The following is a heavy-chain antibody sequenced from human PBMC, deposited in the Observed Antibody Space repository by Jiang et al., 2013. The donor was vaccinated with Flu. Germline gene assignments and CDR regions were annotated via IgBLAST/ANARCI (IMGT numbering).Heavy chain of an antibody. CDR2: IYYTGDT. D-gene: IGHD1-26*01. CDR3: ARYVRRSGTYYLDY. J-gene: IGHJ4*02. Sequence: SGLVKPSETLSLTCTVSGYSITTSYWSWLRQPPGKGLEWIGYIYYTGDTNYNPSLKSRVTFSIDTSENQFSLKLTSVTAADTAVYYCARYVRRSGTYYLDYWGQGTLVTVSS. CDR1: GYSITTSY. V-gene: IGHV4-59*01.